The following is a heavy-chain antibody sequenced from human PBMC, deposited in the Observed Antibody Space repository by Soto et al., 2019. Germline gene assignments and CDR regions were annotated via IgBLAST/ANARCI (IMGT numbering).Heavy chain of an antibody. CDR3: TRQGYGSGSYYTLLYYYYYMDV. D-gene: IGHD3-10*01. Sequence: GGSLRLSCTASGFTFGDYAMSWFRQAPGKGLEWVGFIRSKAYGGTTEYAASVKGRFTISRDDSKSIAYLQMNSLKTEDTAVYYCTRQGYGSGSYYTLLYYYYYMDVWGKGTTVTVSS. V-gene: IGHV3-49*03. J-gene: IGHJ6*03. CDR2: IRSKAYGGTT. CDR1: GFTFGDYA.